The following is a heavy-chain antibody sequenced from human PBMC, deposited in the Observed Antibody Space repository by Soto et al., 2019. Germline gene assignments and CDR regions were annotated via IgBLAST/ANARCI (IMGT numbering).Heavy chain of an antibody. CDR1: LDSISNSY. D-gene: IGHD3-22*01. Sequence: QVQLLESGPGLVKPSETLSLTCSVSLDSISNSYWTWIRQPAGKGLEWIGHIYSSGNANYNPSLKSRVTMSLDTSKNQFFLSLKSVTAADTAIYYCAKGRGFYSDNYFDPWGQGTQVTVSS. CDR2: IYSSGNA. CDR3: AKGRGFYSDNYFDP. J-gene: IGHJ5*02. V-gene: IGHV4-4*07.